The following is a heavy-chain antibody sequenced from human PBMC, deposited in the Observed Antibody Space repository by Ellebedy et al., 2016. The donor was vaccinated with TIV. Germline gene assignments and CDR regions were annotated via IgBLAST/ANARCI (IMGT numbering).Heavy chain of an antibody. CDR2: INAVSGNT. Sequence: ASVKVSCKASGYTFSKVCRAPGQRLEWMGWINAVSGNTKYSQRFQGRVTITWDTSASTVSLELSSLRSEDTGVYYCAREREGFDFWGQGTLVTVSS. CDR1: GYTFS. J-gene: IGHJ4*02. V-gene: IGHV1-3*01. CDR3: AREREGFDF.